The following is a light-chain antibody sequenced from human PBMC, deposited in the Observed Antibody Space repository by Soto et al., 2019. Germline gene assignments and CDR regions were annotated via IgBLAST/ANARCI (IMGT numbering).Light chain of an antibody. J-gene: IGKJ2*01. V-gene: IGKV3-15*01. Sequence: EIVMTQSPATLSLSPGERAALSCRASQSINSELAWYQQKPGQPPRLLIYGASTRATGVPSRFTGSESGSEFTLTISGLQSEDFALYYCQQGHNWPLTFGQWTRLEI. CDR2: GAS. CDR3: QQGHNWPLT. CDR1: QSINSE.